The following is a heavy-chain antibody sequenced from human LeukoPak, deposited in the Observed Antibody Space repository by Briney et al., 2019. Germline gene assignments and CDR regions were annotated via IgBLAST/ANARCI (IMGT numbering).Heavy chain of an antibody. D-gene: IGHD2-21*02. J-gene: IGHJ4*02. Sequence: HSGGSLSLSCAASGFTFSIYAMSWVPQAPGKGLEWFSAISGGRNNTYYADSVKGRFTISRDTSKNTLYLQMNSLRDEDRAVYYCAKGDADCGGDCYADWGQGTLVTVSS. CDR3: AKGDADCGGDCYAD. CDR2: ISGGRNNT. V-gene: IGHV3-23*01. CDR1: GFTFSIYA.